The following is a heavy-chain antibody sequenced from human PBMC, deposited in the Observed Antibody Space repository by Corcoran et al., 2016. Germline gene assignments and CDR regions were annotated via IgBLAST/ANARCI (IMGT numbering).Heavy chain of an antibody. Sequence: QVQLVQSGAEVKKPGASVKVSCKASGYTFSGYAMHWVRQAPGQRLEWMGWINTGNGNTRYSQRFQGRVTITRDTSASTAYMELSSLRSEETAVYYCVRDLPYRFYFYGMDVWGQGTTVTVSS. CDR3: VRDLPYRFYFYGMDV. V-gene: IGHV1-3*04. CDR1: GYTFSGYA. CDR2: INTGNGNT. D-gene: IGHD4-4*01. J-gene: IGHJ6*02.